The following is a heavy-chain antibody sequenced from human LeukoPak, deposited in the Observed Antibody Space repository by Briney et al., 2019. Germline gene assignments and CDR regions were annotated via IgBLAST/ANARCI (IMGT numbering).Heavy chain of an antibody. Sequence: GASVKVSCKASGYTFTGYYMHWVRQAPGQGLEWMGWISAYNGNTNYAQKLQGRVTMTTDTSTSTAYMELRSLRSDDTAVYYCARTPTTVVTPRGYFDYWGQGTLVTVSS. V-gene: IGHV1-18*04. CDR2: ISAYNGNT. J-gene: IGHJ4*02. D-gene: IGHD4-23*01. CDR1: GYTFTGYY. CDR3: ARTPTTVVTPRGYFDY.